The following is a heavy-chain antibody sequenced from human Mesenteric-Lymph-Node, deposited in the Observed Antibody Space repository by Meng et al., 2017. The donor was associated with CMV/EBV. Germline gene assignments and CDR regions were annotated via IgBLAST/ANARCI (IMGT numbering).Heavy chain of an antibody. CDR2: IYWDDDK. Sequence: TFAGFSLSTSGGGVGWIRQPPGEALDWLALIYWDDDKRYSPSLKNRLTITKDTSKNQVVLTVANMDPLDTATYYCAHSRGYSYGYDYWGQGTLVTVSS. D-gene: IGHD5-18*01. J-gene: IGHJ4*02. CDR3: AHSRGYSYGYDY. V-gene: IGHV2-5*02. CDR1: GFSLSTSGGG.